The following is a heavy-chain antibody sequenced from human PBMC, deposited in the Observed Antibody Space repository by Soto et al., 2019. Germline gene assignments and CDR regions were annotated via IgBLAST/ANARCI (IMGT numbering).Heavy chain of an antibody. Sequence: GGSMKLSCVASVFTFSDYSMSWIRQAPGKGLEWLAFIDSRGRTLSYADSVKGRFTISRDNAKNSLYLQMNSLRAEDTAVYYCRRGHDSGGDYWGQGTLVTVSS. CDR1: VFTFSDYS. J-gene: IGHJ4*02. V-gene: IGHV3-11*04. CDR2: IDSRGRTL. CDR3: RRGHDSGGDY. D-gene: IGHD5-12*01.